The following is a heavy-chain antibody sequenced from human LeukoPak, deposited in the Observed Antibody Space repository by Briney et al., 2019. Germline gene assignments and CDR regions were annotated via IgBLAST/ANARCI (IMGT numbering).Heavy chain of an antibody. D-gene: IGHD3-9*01. Sequence: GGSLRLSCAASGFTFSSYAMSWVRQAPGKGLEWVSAISGSGGSTYYADSVKGRFTISRDNSKNTLSLQMNSLRAEGTAVYYCAKGDGRYFDWLLSYYFDYWGQGTLVTVSS. V-gene: IGHV3-23*01. CDR3: AKGDGRYFDWLLSYYFDY. CDR1: GFTFSSYA. CDR2: ISGSGGST. J-gene: IGHJ4*02.